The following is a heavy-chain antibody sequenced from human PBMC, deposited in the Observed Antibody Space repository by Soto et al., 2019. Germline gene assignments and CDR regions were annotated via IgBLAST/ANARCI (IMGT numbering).Heavy chain of an antibody. CDR1: GFTFSSYG. J-gene: IGHJ6*02. V-gene: IGHV3-30*18. CDR2: ISYDGSNK. D-gene: IGHD3-3*01. CDR3: AKGITIFGVVRGSYYYYGMDV. Sequence: QPGGSLRLSCAASGFTFSSYGMHWVRQAPGKGLEWVAVISYDGSNKYYADSVKGRFTISRDNSKNTLYLQMNSLRAEDTAVYYCAKGITIFGVVRGSYYYYGMDVWGQGTTVTVSS.